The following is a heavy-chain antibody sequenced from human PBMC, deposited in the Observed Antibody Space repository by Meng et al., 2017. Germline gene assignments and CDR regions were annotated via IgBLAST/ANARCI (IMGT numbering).Heavy chain of an antibody. J-gene: IGHJ4*02. CDR1: GNTSTSSS. CDR3: AREKYYYDSSGLEDY. CDR2: INPSGGRT. Sequence: QLVQSWAEVKTPAGSVMYSHKASGNTSTSSSRHWLTKAAGKGLEWMGIINPSGGRTSYAQKFQRRVTLTRDTSTSTVYMELSSMRSEDTAVYYCAREKYYYDSSGLEDYWGQGTLVTVSS. D-gene: IGHD3-22*01. V-gene: IGHV1-46*01.